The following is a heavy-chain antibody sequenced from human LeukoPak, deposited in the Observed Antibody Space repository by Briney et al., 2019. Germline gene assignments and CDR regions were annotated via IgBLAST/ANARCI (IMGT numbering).Heavy chain of an antibody. CDR2: IYISGST. CDR1: GGTISSYY. Sequence: PSETLSLTCTVSGGTISSYYWNWIRQPAGQGLEWIGLIYISGSTNYNPSLKSRTTMSVDTSKNQFSLKLSSVTAADTAVYYCAREFAYWGQGTLVTVSS. J-gene: IGHJ4*02. CDR3: AREFAY. V-gene: IGHV4-4*07.